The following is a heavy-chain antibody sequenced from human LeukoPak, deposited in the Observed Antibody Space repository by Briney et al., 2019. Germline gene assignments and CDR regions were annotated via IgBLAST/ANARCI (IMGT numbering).Heavy chain of an antibody. CDR2: ISSSSSYI. V-gene: IGHV3-21*01. CDR1: GFTFSSYR. D-gene: IGHD2-2*01. CDR3: ARGVVPTPYYFDY. J-gene: IGHJ4*02. Sequence: GGSLRLSCAASGFTFSSYRMNWVRQAPGKGLEWVSSISSSSSYIYCADSVKGRFTISRDNAKNSLYLQMNSLRAEDTAVYYCARGVVPTPYYFDYWGQGTLVTVSS.